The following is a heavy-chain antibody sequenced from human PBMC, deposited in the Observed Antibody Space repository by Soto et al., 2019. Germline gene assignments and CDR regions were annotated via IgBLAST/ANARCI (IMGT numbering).Heavy chain of an antibody. Sequence: QVQLQQWGAGLLKPSETLSLTCAVYGGSLSDYYWNWLRQPPGKGLEWIGEINHRGTTSYNPSLKSRVGISVETAMTQFSLKLRSVTAADTAIYYCASYQWNPGAFDPWGPGNQVTVSS. CDR3: ASYQWNPGAFDP. CDR1: GGSLSDYY. D-gene: IGHD1-1*01. V-gene: IGHV4-34*01. J-gene: IGHJ5*02. CDR2: INHRGTT.